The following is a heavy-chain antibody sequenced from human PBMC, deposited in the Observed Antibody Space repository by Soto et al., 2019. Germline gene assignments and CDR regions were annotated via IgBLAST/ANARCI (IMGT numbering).Heavy chain of an antibody. Sequence: ASVKVSCKASGYTFTGYYMHWVRQAPGQGLEWMGWINPNSGSTNYAQKFQGRVTMTRDTSISTAYMELSRLRFDDTAVYYCARDYPPDYYDSSGYYFGGWFDLWGQGTLVTVSS. CDR3: ARDYPPDYYDSSGYYFGGWFDL. CDR1: GYTFTGYY. V-gene: IGHV1-2*02. D-gene: IGHD3-22*01. CDR2: INPNSGST. J-gene: IGHJ5*02.